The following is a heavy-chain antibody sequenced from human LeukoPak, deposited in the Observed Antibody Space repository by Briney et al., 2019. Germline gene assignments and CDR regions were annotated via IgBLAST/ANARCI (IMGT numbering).Heavy chain of an antibody. Sequence: GGSLRLSCAASGFTFSDYYMSWIRQAPGKGLEWVSYISSSGSTIYYADSVKGRFTISRDNAKNSLHLQMNSLRAEDTAVYYCARDMLYSSSWYFPFDYWGQGTLVTVSS. J-gene: IGHJ4*02. V-gene: IGHV3-11*04. D-gene: IGHD6-13*01. CDR3: ARDMLYSSSWYFPFDY. CDR2: ISSSGSTI. CDR1: GFTFSDYY.